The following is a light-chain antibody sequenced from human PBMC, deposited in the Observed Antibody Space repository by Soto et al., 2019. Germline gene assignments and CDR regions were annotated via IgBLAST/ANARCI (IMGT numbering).Light chain of an antibody. J-gene: IGLJ1*01. CDR1: SSDVGGYNY. V-gene: IGLV2-14*01. CDR2: DVS. Sequence: QSVLTQPASVSGSPGQSITISCTGTSSDVGGYNYVSWYQQHPGKAPKLMIYDVSNRPSGVSNRFSGSTSGNTASLTISGLQAEDEADYYCSSYTSSSTYNYVFGTGTKVTVL. CDR3: SSYTSSSTYNYV.